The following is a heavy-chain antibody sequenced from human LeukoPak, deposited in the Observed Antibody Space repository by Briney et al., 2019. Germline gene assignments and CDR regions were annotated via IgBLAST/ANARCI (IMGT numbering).Heavy chain of an antibody. V-gene: IGHV3-48*01. Sequence: GGSLRLSCAASGFTFSYYSMNWVRQAAGKGLEWVSYISSSSSTIYYADSVKGRFTISRDNAKNSLYLQMNSLRAEDTAVYYRARGPRGYDSSGYPEFFQHWGQGTLVTVSS. CDR2: ISSSSSTI. J-gene: IGHJ1*01. CDR1: GFTFSYYS. CDR3: ARGPRGYDSSGYPEFFQH. D-gene: IGHD3-22*01.